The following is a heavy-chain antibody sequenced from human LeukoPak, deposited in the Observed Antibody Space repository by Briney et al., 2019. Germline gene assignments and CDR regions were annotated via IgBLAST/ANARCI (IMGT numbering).Heavy chain of an antibody. J-gene: IGHJ4*02. V-gene: IGHV1-18*01. CDR1: GYTFTNYG. D-gene: IGHD2-8*01. CDR3: AKDSRGHCSKGACYSIDY. CDR2: ISGGNT. Sequence: ASVKVSCKASGYTFTNYGISWVRQAPGQGLEWMGWISGGNTNYAQKFQGRVTMTTDTSTSTAYMELRSLRSDDTAVYYCAKDSRGHCSKGACYSIDYWSQGTLVTVSS.